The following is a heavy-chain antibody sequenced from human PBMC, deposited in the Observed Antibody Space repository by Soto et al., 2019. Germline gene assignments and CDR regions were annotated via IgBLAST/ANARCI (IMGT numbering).Heavy chain of an antibody. CDR3: ARDKITGLLDY. V-gene: IGHV4-31*03. Sequence: TLSLTCTVSGGSISSGGYYWSWIRQHPGKGLEWIGYINYIGSTYYNPSLKSRVTISVDRSKNQFSLKLTSLPAADTAVYYCARDKITGLLDYWGQGTLVTVSS. CDR2: INYIGST. D-gene: IGHD2-8*02. J-gene: IGHJ4*02. CDR1: GGSISSGGYY.